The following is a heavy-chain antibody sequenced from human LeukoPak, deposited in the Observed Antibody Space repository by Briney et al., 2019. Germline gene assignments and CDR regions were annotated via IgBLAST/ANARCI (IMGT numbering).Heavy chain of an antibody. CDR3: ARDFSRAPPDYIGSAVPAAILGC. V-gene: IGHV3-33*01. J-gene: IGHJ4*02. Sequence: GGSLRLSCAASGFTFSSYGMHWVRQAPGKGLEWVAVIWYDGSNKYYADSVKGRFTISRDNSKNTLYLQMNSLRVEDTAVYYCARDFSRAPPDYIGSAVPAAILGCWGQGTLVTVSS. CDR1: GFTFSSYG. D-gene: IGHD2-2*02. CDR2: IWYDGSNK.